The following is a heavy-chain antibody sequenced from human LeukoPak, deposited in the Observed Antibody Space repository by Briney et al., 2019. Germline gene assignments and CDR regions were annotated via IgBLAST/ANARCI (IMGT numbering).Heavy chain of an antibody. CDR1: GFTFSSYS. J-gene: IGHJ4*02. V-gene: IGHV3-21*01. CDR2: ISRSITNI. Sequence: GGSLRLSCAASGFTFSSYSMIWVRQAPGKGLEWVSSISRSITNIYYADSVKGRFTTSRDNAKNSLYLQMNSLRAEDTALYYCARYYYYDSGSYSYYFDYWGQGTLVTVS. D-gene: IGHD3-10*01. CDR3: ARYYYYDSGSYSYYFDY.